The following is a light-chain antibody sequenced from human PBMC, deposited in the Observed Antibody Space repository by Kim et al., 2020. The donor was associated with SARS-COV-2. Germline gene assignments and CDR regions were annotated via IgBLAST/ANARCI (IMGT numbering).Light chain of an antibody. CDR1: QGVSGN. CDR3: QQYNDWPPST. Sequence: PGESATLSCRASQGVSGNVAWYQQKPGQAPRLLIYGASTRATGIPAKFGGSGSGTEFTLTISSLQSEDSAVYHCQQYNDWPPSTFGQGTRLEIK. V-gene: IGKV3-15*01. CDR2: GAS. J-gene: IGKJ5*01.